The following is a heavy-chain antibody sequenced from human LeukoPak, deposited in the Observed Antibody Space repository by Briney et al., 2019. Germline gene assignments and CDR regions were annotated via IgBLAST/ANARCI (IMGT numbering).Heavy chain of an antibody. CDR3: AKETYGSGTYPFDY. V-gene: IGHV3-30*02. J-gene: IGHJ4*02. Sequence: GGSLRLSCAASGFTFTTYGMHWVRQAPGKGLEWVAFLHYDGSNKYYADSVKGRFTISRDNSRNTPYLHMNSLRAEDTAVYYCAKETYGSGTYPFDYWGQGTLVTVSS. D-gene: IGHD3-10*01. CDR2: LHYDGSNK. CDR1: GFTFTTYG.